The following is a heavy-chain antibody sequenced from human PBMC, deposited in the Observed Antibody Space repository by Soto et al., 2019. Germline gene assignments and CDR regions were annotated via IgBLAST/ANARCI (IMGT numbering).Heavy chain of an antibody. J-gene: IGHJ6*02. CDR3: ARDRRPSIYSGLAV. V-gene: IGHV3-23*01. Sequence: EVQLLESGGGLVQPGGSLRLSCAASGFTFSDYGMSWVRQAPGKGLEWVSTISGSGDTTYYADSVKGRFTISRDNSKNTLFLHMSGLRAEDTAVYYCARDRRPSIYSGLAVWGQGTTVIVSS. CDR1: GFTFSDYG. CDR2: ISGSGDTT. D-gene: IGHD2-2*01.